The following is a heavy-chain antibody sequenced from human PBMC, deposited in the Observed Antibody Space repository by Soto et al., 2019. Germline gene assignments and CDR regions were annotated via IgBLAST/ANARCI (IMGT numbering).Heavy chain of an antibody. V-gene: IGHV3-21*01. CDR2: ISSGNNYI. CDR1: GFTFSSYS. Sequence: EVQLVESGGGLVKPGGSLRLSCAASGFTFSSYSMNWVRQAPGKGLEWVSSISSGNNYIYYADSVKGPFTISRDNAKNSLYLQMNSLRAEDTAVYYCARAKVGASIAYWGQGTLVTVSS. CDR3: ARAKVGASIAY. D-gene: IGHD1-26*01. J-gene: IGHJ4*02.